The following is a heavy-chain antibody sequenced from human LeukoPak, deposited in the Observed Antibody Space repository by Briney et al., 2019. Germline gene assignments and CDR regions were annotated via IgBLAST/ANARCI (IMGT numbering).Heavy chain of an antibody. CDR2: LYSGGGA. Sequence: GGSLRLSCAASGFSVNTNYMTWVRQAPGKGLEWVSVLYSGGGAYYADSVKDRFTISRDYSQNTLLLQMNSLKTEDTAVYYCTRESTFSIAVAGVIDYWGQGTLVTVSS. D-gene: IGHD6-19*01. V-gene: IGHV3-66*01. CDR1: GFSVNTNY. CDR3: TRESTFSIAVAGVIDY. J-gene: IGHJ4*02.